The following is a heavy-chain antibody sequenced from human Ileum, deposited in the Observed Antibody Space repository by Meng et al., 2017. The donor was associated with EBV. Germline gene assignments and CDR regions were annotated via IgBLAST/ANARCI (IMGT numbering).Heavy chain of an antibody. CDR2: ININTGNP. CDR1: GYTFTSSS. Sequence: QVQLVQPGSELKTPGDSVKVSCQAAGYTFTSSSMNWVRHAPGQGLEWMGWININTGNPTYAQGFTGRFVFSLDTSVSTAYLQIDSLKADDTAVYYCARGNGWRFDYWGQGTLVTVSS. D-gene: IGHD6-19*01. V-gene: IGHV7-4-1*01. CDR3: ARGNGWRFDY. J-gene: IGHJ4*02.